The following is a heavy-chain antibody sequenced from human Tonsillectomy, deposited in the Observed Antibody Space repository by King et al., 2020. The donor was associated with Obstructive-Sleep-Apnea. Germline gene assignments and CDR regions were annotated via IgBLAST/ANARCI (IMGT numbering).Heavy chain of an antibody. CDR1: GFTFSSYG. V-gene: IGHV3-33*01. CDR3: ASSVSLSWPYGMDV. J-gene: IGHJ6*02. CDR2: IWYDESNK. Sequence: VQLVESGGGVVQPGRSLRLSCAASGFTFSSYGMHWVRQAPGKGLEWVAFIWYDESNKYYADSVKGRFTISRDNSENTLYLQMNSLRADDTAGYYCASSVSLSWPYGMDVWGQGTTVTVSS.